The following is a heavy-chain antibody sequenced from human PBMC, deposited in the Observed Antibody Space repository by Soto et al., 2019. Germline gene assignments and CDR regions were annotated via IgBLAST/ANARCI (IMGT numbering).Heavy chain of an antibody. J-gene: IGHJ3*02. D-gene: IGHD1-26*01. Sequence: GGSLRLSCAASGFTFSSYGMHWVRQAPGKGLEWVAVISYDGSNKYYADSVKGRFTISRDNSKNTLYLQMNSLRAEDTAVYYCAKGSYYAFDIWGQGTMVTVS. CDR1: GFTFSSYG. CDR3: AKGSYYAFDI. V-gene: IGHV3-30*18. CDR2: ISYDGSNK.